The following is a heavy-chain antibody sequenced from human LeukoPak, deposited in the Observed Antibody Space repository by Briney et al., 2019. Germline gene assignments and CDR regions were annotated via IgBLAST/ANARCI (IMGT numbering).Heavy chain of an antibody. Sequence: SGGSLRLSCSASGFTFSSYGMHWVRQAPGKGLEYVSGISNKGGSTYYADSVKGRITISRDNSENTLHLQMSSLRADDTAVYYCVKSGTWADFDSWGQGTLVTVSS. J-gene: IGHJ4*02. D-gene: IGHD1-26*01. CDR1: GFTFSSYG. CDR2: ISNKGGST. CDR3: VKSGTWADFDS. V-gene: IGHV3-64D*09.